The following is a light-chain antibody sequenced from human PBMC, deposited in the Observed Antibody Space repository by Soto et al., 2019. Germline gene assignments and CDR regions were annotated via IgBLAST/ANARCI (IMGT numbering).Light chain of an antibody. CDR2: EVS. CDR3: SSYTSSSTVV. V-gene: IGLV2-14*01. CDR1: SSDVGGYNY. Sequence: QSALTQPASVSGSPGQSITISCTGTSSDVGGYNYVSWYQQHPGKVPKLMIYEVSYRPSGVSNRFSGSKSGNTASLTISGLQAEDEADYYCSSYTSSSTVVFGGGTKVTVL. J-gene: IGLJ3*02.